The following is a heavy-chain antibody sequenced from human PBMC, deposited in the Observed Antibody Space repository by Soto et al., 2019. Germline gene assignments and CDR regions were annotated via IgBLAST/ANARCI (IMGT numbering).Heavy chain of an antibody. D-gene: IGHD5-12*01. CDR1: GGSFSGYY. CDR2: IYHSGST. J-gene: IGHJ4*02. V-gene: IGHV4-34*01. Sequence: QVQLQQWGAGLLKPSETLSLTCAVYGGSFSGYYWSWIRQPPGKGLERIGVIYHSGSTNYNPALKRRVPRSVDTSKNQFSLKLSSVTAADSAVYYCARGSPYSGYAWWGPGALVTGSS. CDR3: ARGSPYSGYAW.